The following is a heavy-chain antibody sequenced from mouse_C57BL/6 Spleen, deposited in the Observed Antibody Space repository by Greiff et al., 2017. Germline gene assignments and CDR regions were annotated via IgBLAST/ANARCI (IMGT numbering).Heavy chain of an antibody. CDR2: IDPSDSYT. CDR1: GYTFTSYW. D-gene: IGHD1-2*01. V-gene: IGHV1-50*01. J-gene: IGHJ3*01. CDR3: ARSSLTAFFAY. Sequence: QVQLQQPGAELVKPGASVKLSCKASGYTFTSYWMQWVKQRPGQGLEWIGEIDPSDSYTNYNQKFKGKATLTVDTSSSTAYMQLSSLTSEDSAVYYCARSSLTAFFAYWGQGTLVTVSA.